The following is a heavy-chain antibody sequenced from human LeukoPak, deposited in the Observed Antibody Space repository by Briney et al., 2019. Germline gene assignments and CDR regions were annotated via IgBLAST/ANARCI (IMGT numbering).Heavy chain of an antibody. Sequence: GGSLRLSCAASEFIFSNYAMSWVRQAPGTGLEWVGRIKSKTDGGTTDYAAPVKGRFTISRGDSQNTLYLQMNSLKTEDTAVYYCTTGAPRAYSGSYSNCWGQGTLVAVSS. J-gene: IGHJ4*02. V-gene: IGHV3-15*01. D-gene: IGHD1-26*01. CDR2: IKSKTDGGTT. CDR1: EFIFSNYA. CDR3: TTGAPRAYSGSYSNC.